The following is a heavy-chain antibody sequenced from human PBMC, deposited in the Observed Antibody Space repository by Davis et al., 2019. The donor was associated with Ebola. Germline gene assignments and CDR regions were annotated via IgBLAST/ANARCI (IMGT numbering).Heavy chain of an antibody. Sequence: ASVKVSCKASGYTFTSYYMHWVRQAPGQGLEWMGIINPSGGSTSYAQKFQGRVTMTRDTSTSTVYMELSSLRSEDTAVYYCARVHYDYVWGSYRLDYWGQGTLVTVSS. CDR1: GYTFTSYY. D-gene: IGHD3-16*02. V-gene: IGHV1-46*01. J-gene: IGHJ4*02. CDR3: ARVHYDYVWGSYRLDY. CDR2: INPSGGST.